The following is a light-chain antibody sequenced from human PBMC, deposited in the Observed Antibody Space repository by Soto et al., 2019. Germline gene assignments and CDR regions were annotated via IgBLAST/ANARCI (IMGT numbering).Light chain of an antibody. CDR2: NAS. Sequence: DIQMTQSPSTLSASVGDRVTITCRASQTLYDWLAWYQQKPGKPPKLLIYNASGLESGVPSRFSGSGFGTEFTLTISSLQPDDFATYYCQQFNSHSWTFGQGTKVEIK. J-gene: IGKJ1*01. CDR3: QQFNSHSWT. CDR1: QTLYDW. V-gene: IGKV1-5*03.